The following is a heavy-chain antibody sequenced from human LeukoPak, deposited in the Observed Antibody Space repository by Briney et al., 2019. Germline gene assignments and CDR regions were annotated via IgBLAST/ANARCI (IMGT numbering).Heavy chain of an antibody. Sequence: GGSLRLSCAASGLTFSRYWMSWVRQAPGKGLEWVANIKQDGSEKYYVDSVKGRFTISRDNAKNSLYLQMNSLRAEDTAVYYCARDSNVRDHTVTTWDYWGQGTLVTVSS. J-gene: IGHJ4*02. CDR3: ARDSNVRDHTVTTWDY. V-gene: IGHV3-7*05. D-gene: IGHD4-17*01. CDR2: IKQDGSEK. CDR1: GLTFSRYW.